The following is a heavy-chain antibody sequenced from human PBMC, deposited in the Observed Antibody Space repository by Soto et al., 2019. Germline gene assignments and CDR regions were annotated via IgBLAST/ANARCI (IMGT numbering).Heavy chain of an antibody. J-gene: IGHJ6*02. V-gene: IGHV4-39*01. CDR1: GGSISSSSYY. CDR2: IYYSGST. CDR3: ARAQMEYSSGWYGAYYYDMDV. Sequence: PSETLSLTCTVSGGSISSSSYYWGWIRQPPGKGLEWIGSIYYSGSTYYNPSLKSRVTISVDTSKNQFSLKLSSVTAADTAVYYCARAQMEYSSGWYGAYYYDMDVWGQGTTVTVSS. D-gene: IGHD6-19*01.